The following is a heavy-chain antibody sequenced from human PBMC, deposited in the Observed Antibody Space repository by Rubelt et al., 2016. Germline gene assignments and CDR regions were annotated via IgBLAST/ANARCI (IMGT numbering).Heavy chain of an antibody. CDR2: FNAGNGNT. CDR3: ARVIWGSGWSNNWFDP. V-gene: IGHV1-3*01. J-gene: IGHJ5*02. D-gene: IGHD6-19*01. CDR1: GYTFTSYA. Sequence: QVQLVQSGAEVKKPGASVKVSCKASGYTFTSYAMHWVRQAPGKRLEWMGWFNAGNGNTNYSQKFQGRVTSTRDTSASTAYMELSSLRSEDTAVYYCARVIWGSGWSNNWFDPWGQGTLVTVSS.